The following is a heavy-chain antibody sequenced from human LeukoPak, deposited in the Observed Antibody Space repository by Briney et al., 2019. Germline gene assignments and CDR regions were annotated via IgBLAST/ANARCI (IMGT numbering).Heavy chain of an antibody. J-gene: IGHJ4*02. Sequence: SEALSLTCAVYGGSFSGYYWSWIRPPPGKGLEWIGEINHSGSTNYNPSLKSRVTISVDTSKNQFSLKLSSVTAADTAVYYCASGQGPADYWGQGTLVTVSS. CDR2: INHSGST. CDR3: ASGQGPADY. V-gene: IGHV4-34*01. CDR1: GGSFSGYY.